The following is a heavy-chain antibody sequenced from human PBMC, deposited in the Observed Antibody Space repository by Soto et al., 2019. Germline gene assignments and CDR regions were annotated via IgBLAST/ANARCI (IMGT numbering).Heavy chain of an antibody. CDR1: GYSFLNYW. Sequence: PGESLKISCKGSGYSFLNYWIGWVRQMPGKDLEWIGIIYPDDSETRYSPSFQGHVTISADKSISTAYLQWSSLKASDTAIYYCAKKASDREAWFDPWGQGTLVTVSS. V-gene: IGHV5-51*01. J-gene: IGHJ5*02. CDR3: AKKASDREAWFDP. CDR2: IYPDDSET. D-gene: IGHD3-22*01.